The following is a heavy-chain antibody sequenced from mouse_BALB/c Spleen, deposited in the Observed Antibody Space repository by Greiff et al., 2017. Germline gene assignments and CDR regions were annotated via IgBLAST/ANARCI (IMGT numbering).Heavy chain of an antibody. Sequence: EVQRVESGPGLVKPSQSLSLTCTVTGYSITSDYAWTWIRQFPGNKLEWMGYISYSGSTSYNPSLKSRISITRDTSKNQFFLQLNSVTTEDTATYYCAIYYGSTYAMDYWGQGTSVTVSS. J-gene: IGHJ4*01. V-gene: IGHV3-2*02. CDR3: AIYYGSTYAMDY. CDR2: ISYSGST. D-gene: IGHD1-1*01. CDR1: GYSITSDYA.